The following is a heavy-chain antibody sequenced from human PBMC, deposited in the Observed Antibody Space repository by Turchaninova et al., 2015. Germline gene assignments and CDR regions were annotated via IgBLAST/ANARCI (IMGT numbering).Heavy chain of an antibody. CDR2: IRSKSHGGTT. CDR1: GLDFCDYS. V-gene: IGHV3-49*04. CDR3: TRDWSGYDKYDS. Sequence: VQLVDSGGGLVQPGWSLRIDCLPPGLDFCDYSFNWVRQAPGKGLECVGFIRSKSHGGTTGYAASVEGRFTISRDNSKNIAFLQMDNLKPEDTGVYYCTRDWSGYDKYDSWGQGTLVTVSS. D-gene: IGHD3-3*01. J-gene: IGHJ4*02.